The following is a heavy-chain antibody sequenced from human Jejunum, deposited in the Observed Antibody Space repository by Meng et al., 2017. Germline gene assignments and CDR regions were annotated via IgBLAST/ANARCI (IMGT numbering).Heavy chain of an antibody. J-gene: IGHJ5*02. Sequence: QRRQWVSGMLNPSEPLSLPCAVYGCSLRGYFWGWIRQPPGKGLEWIGEVSHSGWTKYNPSLKSRVTISLETSKNQFSLKMSSVTAADTAVYYCVRGNNYVWGMIPWGQGTLVTVSS. CDR2: VSHSGWT. V-gene: IGHV4-34*01. CDR3: VRGNNYVWGMIP. CDR1: GCSLRGYF. D-gene: IGHD3-16*01.